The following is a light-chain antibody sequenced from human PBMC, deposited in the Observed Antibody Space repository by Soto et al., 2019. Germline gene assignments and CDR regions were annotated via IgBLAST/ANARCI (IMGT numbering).Light chain of an antibody. CDR1: QSVSSRN. V-gene: IGKV3-20*01. CDR2: SAS. J-gene: IGKJ2*01. Sequence: EIVLTQSPGTLSLSPGERATLSCRASQSVSSRNLAWYRQKPGQAPRLLIYSASNRATGIPDRLSGSGSGTDFTLIISRLEPDNVAVYYCLRYGDSPPAYTFGQGTKLDIK. CDR3: LRYGDSPPAYT.